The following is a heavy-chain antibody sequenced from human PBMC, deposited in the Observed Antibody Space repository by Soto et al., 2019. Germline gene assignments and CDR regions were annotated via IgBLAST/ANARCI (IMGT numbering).Heavy chain of an antibody. Sequence: FLRLSCLLSGFTFREDWLGWVLQAPGKGLEWVANMKPDETERYYVDSVRGRFTISRDGAENSLHLQMNSLRVEDTALYYCARYKFPSGLDLWCQGTSVTVSS. CDR2: MKPDETER. D-gene: IGHD1-1*01. CDR1: GFTFREDW. V-gene: IGHV3-7*03. CDR3: ARYKFPSGLDL. J-gene: IGHJ6*02.